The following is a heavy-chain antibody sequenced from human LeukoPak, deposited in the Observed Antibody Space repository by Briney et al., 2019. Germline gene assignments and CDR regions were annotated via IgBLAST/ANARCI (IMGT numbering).Heavy chain of an antibody. J-gene: IGHJ6*02. Sequence: ASVKVSCKASGYTFTSYGISWVRQAPGQGLEWVGWISAYNGNTNYAQKLQGRVTMTTDTSTSTAYMELRSLRSDDTAVYYCARDYYDSSPEPNYYYYGMDVWGQGTTVTVSS. D-gene: IGHD3-22*01. CDR1: GYTFTSYG. CDR2: ISAYNGNT. V-gene: IGHV1-18*01. CDR3: ARDYYDSSPEPNYYYYGMDV.